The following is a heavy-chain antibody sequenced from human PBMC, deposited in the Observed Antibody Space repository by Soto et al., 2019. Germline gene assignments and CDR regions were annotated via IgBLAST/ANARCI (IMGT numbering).Heavy chain of an antibody. CDR2: IDDSGSA. Sequence: QVQLQESGPGLVKPSQTLSLSCAVSGASINSGAYYWSWIRQYPGKGLEWIGYIDDSGSAFYNPSLKSRVTISRDTSTNHFSLKVTSVTAADTAVYYCASHPLGESYFDCWGQGTLVAVSS. CDR3: ASHPLGESYFDC. D-gene: IGHD3-10*01. V-gene: IGHV4-31*11. CDR1: GASINSGAYY. J-gene: IGHJ4*02.